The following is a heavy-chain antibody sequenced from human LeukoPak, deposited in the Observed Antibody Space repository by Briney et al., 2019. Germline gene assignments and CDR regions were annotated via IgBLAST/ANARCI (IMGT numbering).Heavy chain of an antibody. J-gene: IGHJ4*02. CDR2: ISYDGSNK. Sequence: GGSLRLSCAASGFTFSSYSMNWVRQAPGKGLEWVAVISYDGSNKYYADSVKGRFTISRDNSKNTLYLQMNSLRAEDTAVYYCAKGLLSLWGQGTLVTVSS. CDR3: AKGLLSL. V-gene: IGHV3-30*18. D-gene: IGHD1-26*01. CDR1: GFTFSSYS.